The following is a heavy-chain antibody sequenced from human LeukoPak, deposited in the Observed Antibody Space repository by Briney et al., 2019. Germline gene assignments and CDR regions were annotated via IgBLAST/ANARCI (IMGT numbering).Heavy chain of an antibody. J-gene: IGHJ4*02. CDR1: GGSISGSY. D-gene: IGHD4-17*01. CDR3: ARSIESYGDYGY. CDR2: MYNSGST. Sequence: SETLSLTCTVSGGSISGSYWSWIRQAPGKGLEWIAYMYNSGSTNYNPSLKSRVTISIDTSKNQFSLKLSSLTAADTAIYYCARSIESYGDYGYWGQGILVTVSS. V-gene: IGHV4-59*01.